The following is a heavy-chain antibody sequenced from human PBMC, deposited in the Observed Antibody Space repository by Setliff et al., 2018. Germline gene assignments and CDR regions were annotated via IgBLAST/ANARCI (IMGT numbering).Heavy chain of an antibody. Sequence: GASVKVSCKASGYTFTSYGISWVRQAPGQGLEWMGWISAYNGNTNYAQKLQGRVTMTTDTSTSTAYMELRSLRSDDTAVYYCARGRRGNYDFWSGYSNWFDPWGQGTLVTVSS. CDR1: GYTFTSYG. V-gene: IGHV1-18*01. CDR2: ISAYNGNT. D-gene: IGHD3-3*01. J-gene: IGHJ5*02. CDR3: ARGRRGNYDFWSGYSNWFDP.